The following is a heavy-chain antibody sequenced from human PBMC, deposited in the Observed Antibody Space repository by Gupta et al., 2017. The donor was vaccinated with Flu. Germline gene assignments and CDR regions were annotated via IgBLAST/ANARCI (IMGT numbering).Heavy chain of an antibody. J-gene: IGHJ4*02. V-gene: IGHV3-33*08. Sequence: QVQLVESGGGVVQPGSSLRLSCTASGFIFRTNAIHWFRQAPGKGLEWVAQIWFDGSNKYYADSVKGRFSISRDNSKNTAYLQMNSLRVEDTAIYFCVRDGQQPAPYSFDYWGRGTLVTVTS. CDR2: IWFDGSNK. CDR1: GFIFRTNA. D-gene: IGHD6-13*01. CDR3: VRDGQQPAPYSFDY.